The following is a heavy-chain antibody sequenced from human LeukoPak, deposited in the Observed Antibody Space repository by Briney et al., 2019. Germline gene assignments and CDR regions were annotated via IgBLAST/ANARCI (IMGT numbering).Heavy chain of an antibody. D-gene: IGHD3-10*02. CDR3: AELGITMIGGV. Sequence: AGGSLRLSCAASGFTFSNFWMSWVRQAPGKGLEWVANINLRGSEKYYVDSVKGRFTISRDNANNSVYLQMNSLRSEDTAVYYCAELGITMIGGVWGKGTTVTISS. J-gene: IGHJ6*04. CDR1: GFTFSNFW. V-gene: IGHV3-7*01. CDR2: INLRGSEK.